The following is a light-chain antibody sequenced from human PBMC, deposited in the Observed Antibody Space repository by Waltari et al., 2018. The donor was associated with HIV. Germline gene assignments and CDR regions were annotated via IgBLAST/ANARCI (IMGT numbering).Light chain of an antibody. CDR2: ATS. Sequence: DIQMTQFPSFGSASVGARVTLTCRASHPINSWLTWYQQKPGKAPELLIYATSSLQSGVPSRFSGSGSGTNFTLTINSLQTEDFATYFCQQANSFPWTFGRGTKVELK. J-gene: IGKJ1*01. CDR1: HPINSW. V-gene: IGKV1-12*01. CDR3: QQANSFPWT.